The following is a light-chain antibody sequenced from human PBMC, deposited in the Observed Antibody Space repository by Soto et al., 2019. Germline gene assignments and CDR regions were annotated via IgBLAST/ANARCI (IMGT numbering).Light chain of an antibody. CDR1: QSISRY. CDR2: GAS. V-gene: IGKV3-15*01. CDR3: QQHNNWSIT. J-gene: IGKJ5*01. Sequence: IVLTRVPSGLCVSPGDSPILSSSASQSISRYLAWYQQKPGQAPRLLIYGASTSSTGIPARFSGSGSWTEYTLTTSSLQPQDFQAYYCQQHNNWSITFGQGTRLEIK.